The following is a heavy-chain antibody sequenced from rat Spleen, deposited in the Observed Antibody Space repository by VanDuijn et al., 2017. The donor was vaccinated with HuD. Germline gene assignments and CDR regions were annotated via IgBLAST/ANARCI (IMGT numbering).Heavy chain of an antibody. CDR2: ISTGGDNT. J-gene: IGHJ2*01. Sequence: EVQLVESGGGLVQPGRSLKLSCVTSGFTFSDYYMAWVRQAPTKGLEWVAYISTGGDNTYYRDSVKGRFTIPRDNAKSTLYLQLDSLRSDDTATYYCTTDTFYDGTYYPGGFDYWGQGVMVTVSS. CDR1: GFTFSDYY. V-gene: IGHV5-27*01. CDR3: TTDTFYDGTYYPGGFDY. D-gene: IGHD1-12*02.